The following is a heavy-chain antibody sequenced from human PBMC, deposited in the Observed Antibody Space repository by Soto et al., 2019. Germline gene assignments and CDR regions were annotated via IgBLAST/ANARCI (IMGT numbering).Heavy chain of an antibody. CDR3: ARDHRSLGDYYGIDV. J-gene: IGHJ6*02. Sequence: SETLSLTCSVSGDSISSTGFYWSWIRQHPGRALEWIGYIHYTGSTSYNPSLKSRLAISLDASKNQFSLSLSSVTSADTAVYYCARDHRSLGDYYGIDVWGQGTTVTVSS. CDR1: GDSISSTGFY. D-gene: IGHD3-10*01. V-gene: IGHV4-31*03. CDR2: IHYTGST.